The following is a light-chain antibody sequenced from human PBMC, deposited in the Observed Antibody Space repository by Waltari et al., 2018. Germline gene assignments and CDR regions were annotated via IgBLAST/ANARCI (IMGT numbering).Light chain of an antibody. CDR3: SSYTTRSGYV. V-gene: IGLV2-14*01. CDR2: EVT. J-gene: IGLJ1*01. Sequence: QSALTQPASVSGSPGPSITISCTGHNRDVGAFDYVSWYQQHPGKAPKLMIYEVTNRPSGFSYRFSGSKSGITASLTISGLQADDEADYYCSSYTTRSGYVFGTGTQVTV. CDR1: NRDVGAFDY.